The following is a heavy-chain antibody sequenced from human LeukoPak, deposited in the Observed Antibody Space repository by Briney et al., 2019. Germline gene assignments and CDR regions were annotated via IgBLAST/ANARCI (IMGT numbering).Heavy chain of an antibody. CDR2: ISSSGSTI. J-gene: IGHJ6*04. V-gene: IGHV3-48*03. CDR3: AELGITMIGGV. Sequence: GGSLRLSCAASGFTFSSYEMNWVRQAPGKGLEWVSYISSSGSTIYYADSVKGRFTISRDNAKNSLYLQMSSLRAEDTAVYYCAELGITMIGGVWGKGTTVTVSS. D-gene: IGHD3-10*02. CDR1: GFTFSSYE.